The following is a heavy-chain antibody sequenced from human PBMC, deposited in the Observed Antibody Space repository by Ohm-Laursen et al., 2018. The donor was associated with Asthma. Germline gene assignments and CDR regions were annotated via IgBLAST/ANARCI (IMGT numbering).Heavy chain of an antibody. J-gene: IGHJ6*02. D-gene: IGHD4-17*01. CDR2: IRWNSDST. CDR1: GFTFGDYA. CDR3: VKTYGDFGDYYYSAMDV. V-gene: IGHV3-9*01. Sequence: SLRLSCSASGFTFGDYAMHWVRQRPGKGLEWVSGIRWNSDSTGYVDSVKGRFTISRDNAKNSLYVQMNSLRAEDTALYYCVKTYGDFGDYYYSAMDVWGQGTTVTVSS.